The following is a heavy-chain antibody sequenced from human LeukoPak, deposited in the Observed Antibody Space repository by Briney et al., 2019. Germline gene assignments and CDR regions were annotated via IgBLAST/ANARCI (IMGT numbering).Heavy chain of an antibody. V-gene: IGHV3-7*01. CDR3: ARVSGSRNYYFGASDI. CDR2: IKQDGSEK. D-gene: IGHD3-10*01. J-gene: IGHJ3*02. CDR1: GFTFSSYW. Sequence: GGSLRLSCAASGFTFSSYWMSWVRQAPGKGLEWVANIKQDGSEKYYVDSVKGRFTISRDNAKNTLYLQMNSLRVEDTAVYYCARVSGSRNYYFGASDIWGQGTMVTVSS.